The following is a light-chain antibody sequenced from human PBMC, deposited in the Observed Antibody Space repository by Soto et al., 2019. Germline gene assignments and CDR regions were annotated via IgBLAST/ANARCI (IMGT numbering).Light chain of an antibody. CDR3: SSHSSSSAYYV. J-gene: IGLJ1*01. Sequence: QSVLPQPASVSGSPGQSITISCTGTSSDIGYYDYVSWYQHHSGKAPKLIIYEVNNRPSGVSNRFSGSKSVNTASLTISGLQAEDEADYYCSSHSSSSAYYVFGTGTKVTVL. V-gene: IGLV2-14*01. CDR2: EVN. CDR1: SSDIGYYDY.